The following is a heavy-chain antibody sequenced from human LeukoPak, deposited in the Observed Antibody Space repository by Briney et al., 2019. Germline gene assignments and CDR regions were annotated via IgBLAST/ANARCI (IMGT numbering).Heavy chain of an antibody. Sequence: PSETLSLTCTVSGGSISSGSYYWSWIRQPAGKGLEWIGRIYTSGSTNYNPSLKSRVTISVDTSKNQFSLKLSSVTAADTAVYYCARLSAAINWFDPWGQGTLVTVSS. CDR2: IYTSGST. D-gene: IGHD2-2*01. CDR3: ARLSAAINWFDP. V-gene: IGHV4-61*02. J-gene: IGHJ5*02. CDR1: GGSISSGSYY.